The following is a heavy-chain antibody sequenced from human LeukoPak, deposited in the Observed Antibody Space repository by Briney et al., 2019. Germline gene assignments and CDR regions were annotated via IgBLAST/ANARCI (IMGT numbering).Heavy chain of an antibody. D-gene: IGHD3-10*01. V-gene: IGHV4-61*02. CDR1: GGSISSGSYY. J-gene: IGHJ5*02. Sequence: SETLSLTCTVSGGSISSGSYYWSWIRQPAGKGLEWIGRIYTSGSTNYNPSLKSRVTISVDTSKNQFSLKLSSVTAADTAVYYCARDVILWFGELFQTRGFGPWGQGTLVTVSS. CDR2: IYTSGST. CDR3: ARDVILWFGELFQTRGFGP.